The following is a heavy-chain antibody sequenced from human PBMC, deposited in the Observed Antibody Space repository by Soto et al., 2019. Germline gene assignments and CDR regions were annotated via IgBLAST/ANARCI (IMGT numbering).Heavy chain of an antibody. D-gene: IGHD2-15*01. V-gene: IGHV4-59*08. CDR3: ARSLGLHFDY. Sequence: SETLSLTCTVSGVSISSYYWSWIRQPPGKGLEWIGYIYYSGSTNYNPSLKSRVTISVDTSKNQFSLKLSSVTAADTAVYHCARSLGLHFDYWGQGTLVTVSS. CDR1: GVSISSYY. J-gene: IGHJ4*02. CDR2: IYYSGST.